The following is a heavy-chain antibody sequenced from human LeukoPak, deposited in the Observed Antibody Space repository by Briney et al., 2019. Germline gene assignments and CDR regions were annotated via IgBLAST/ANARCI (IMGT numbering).Heavy chain of an antibody. J-gene: IGHJ6*03. CDR2: IYENGDT. CDR3: ARGDRSPPNYKNYMDV. Sequence: PSETLSLTCSVSGGPIRSSDSYWTWIRQPPGKGLEFNGSIYENGDTYDNPSLRSRVTISVDTSKNQFSLKVTSVTAADTAVYYCARGDRSPPNYKNYMDVWGKGATVTVSS. V-gene: IGHV4-39*07. CDR1: GGPIRSSDSY. D-gene: IGHD1-7*01.